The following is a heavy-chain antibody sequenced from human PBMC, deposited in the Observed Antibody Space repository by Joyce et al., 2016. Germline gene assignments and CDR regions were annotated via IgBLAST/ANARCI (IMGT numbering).Heavy chain of an antibody. CDR3: ARNYDFWSGSPFDP. Sequence: EMQLVESGGGLVKPGGSLRLSCTGSGCTFKSYNMNWVRQAPGKGLEWLASMSSKSGCIAYVDSVRGRLTSSRDNAKNSLYLQRNTLRVEDTAVYYCARNYDFWSGSPFDPWGQGTQVTVSS. CDR2: MSSKSGCI. V-gene: IGHV3-21*01. D-gene: IGHD3-3*01. CDR1: GCTFKSYN. J-gene: IGHJ5*02.